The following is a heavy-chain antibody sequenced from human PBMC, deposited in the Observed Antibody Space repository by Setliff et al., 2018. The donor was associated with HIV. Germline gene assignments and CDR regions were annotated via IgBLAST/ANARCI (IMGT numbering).Heavy chain of an antibody. CDR3: ATVRRYYYDSSGQEYFQH. CDR1: GYTLSELS. Sequence: ASVKVSCKVSGYTLSELSMHWVRQAPGKGLEWMGGFDPEDVETIYAQKLQGRVTMTEDTSTDTAYMELSSLRSEDTAVYYCATVRRYYYDSSGQEYFQHWGQGTLVTVSS. D-gene: IGHD3-22*01. V-gene: IGHV1-24*01. CDR2: FDPEDVET. J-gene: IGHJ1*01.